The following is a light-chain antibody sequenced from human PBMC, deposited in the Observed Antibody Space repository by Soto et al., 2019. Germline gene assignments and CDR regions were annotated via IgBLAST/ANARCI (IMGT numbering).Light chain of an antibody. Sequence: AIRMTQSPSSLSASTGDRVTITCRASQGISSYLAWYQQKPGKAPKLLIYAASTLQSGVPSRFSSSGSGTDFTLTISCLQSEDFATYYCQQYYSYPTWTFGQGTKVDIK. J-gene: IGKJ1*01. CDR3: QQYYSYPTWT. V-gene: IGKV1-8*01. CDR1: QGISSY. CDR2: AAS.